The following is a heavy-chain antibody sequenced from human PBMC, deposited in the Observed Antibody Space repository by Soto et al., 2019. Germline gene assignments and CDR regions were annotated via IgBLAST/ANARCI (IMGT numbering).Heavy chain of an antibody. CDR3: AIRMYSTRWYYLDY. D-gene: IGHD6-13*01. CDR2: ISAST. CDR1: GFTVSSYA. J-gene: IGHJ4*02. Sequence: EMEPLESGGGLGQAGGSLRLSCAASGFTVSSYALNWIRQAPGKGLEWVSGISASTYYADSVKGRFTISRDTSKNTLYLQMNSLRAEDTAIYFCAIRMYSTRWYYLDYWGQGTLVTVSS. V-gene: IGHV3-23*01.